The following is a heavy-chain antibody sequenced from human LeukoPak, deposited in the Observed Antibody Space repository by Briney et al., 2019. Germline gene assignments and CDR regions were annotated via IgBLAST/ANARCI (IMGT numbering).Heavy chain of an antibody. Sequence: GESLQISCEGSGYSFNSYWIGWVRQMPGKGLEWMGLIYPGDSDTRYSPSFQGQVTISADKSISTAYLQWSSLKTSDTATYYCARRYYDSSGYSRHFDYWGQGTLVTVSS. CDR2: IYPGDSDT. CDR3: ARRYYDSSGYSRHFDY. CDR1: GYSFNSYW. V-gene: IGHV5-51*01. D-gene: IGHD3-22*01. J-gene: IGHJ4*02.